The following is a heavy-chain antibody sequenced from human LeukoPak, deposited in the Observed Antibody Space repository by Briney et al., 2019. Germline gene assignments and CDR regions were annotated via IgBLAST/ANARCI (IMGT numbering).Heavy chain of an antibody. V-gene: IGHV3-9*01. CDR3: AKTVYGSEMATTTYYFDY. CDR1: GFTFDDYA. J-gene: IGHJ4*02. D-gene: IGHD5-24*01. CDR2: ITWNSVSI. Sequence: GRSLRLSCAASGFTFDDYAMHWVRQAPGKGLEWVLGITWNSVSIGYVDSVKGRFTISRDNAKNSLYLQMNSLRAEDTALYYCAKTVYGSEMATTTYYFDYWGQGTLVTVSS.